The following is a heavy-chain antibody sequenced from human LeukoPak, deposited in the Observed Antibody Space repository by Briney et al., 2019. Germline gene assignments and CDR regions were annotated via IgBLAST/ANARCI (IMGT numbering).Heavy chain of an antibody. CDR2: MYYSGST. V-gene: IGHV4-30-4*01. D-gene: IGHD3-22*01. CDR3: ARPYYYDSRFDP. CDR1: GGSISSGDYY. J-gene: IGHJ5*02. Sequence: PSQTLSLTCTVSGGSISSGDYYWSWIRQPPGKGLEWIGYMYYSGSTYYNPSLKSRVTISVDTAKNQFSLNLSSVTAADTAVYYCARPYYYDSRFDPWGQGTLVTVSS.